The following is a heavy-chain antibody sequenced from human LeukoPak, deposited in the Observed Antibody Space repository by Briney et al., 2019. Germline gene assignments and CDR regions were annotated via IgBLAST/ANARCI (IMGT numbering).Heavy chain of an antibody. CDR1: GGTFSSYA. J-gene: IGHJ4*02. CDR3: ARHRSGYYQQFDY. CDR2: IIPIFGTA. V-gene: IGHV1-69*13. Sequence: ASVKVSCKASGGTFSSYAISWVRQAPGQGLEWMGGIIPIFGTANYAQKFQGRVTITADESTSTAYMELSSLRSEDTAVYYCARHRSGYYQQFDYWGQGTLVTVSS. D-gene: IGHD3-22*01.